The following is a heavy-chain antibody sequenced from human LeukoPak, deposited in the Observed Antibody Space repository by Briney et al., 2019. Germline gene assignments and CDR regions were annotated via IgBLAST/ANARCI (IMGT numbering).Heavy chain of an antibody. V-gene: IGHV3-33*01. Sequence: SGGSLRLSCAASGFTFSSYGMHWVRQAPGKGLEWVAVIWYDGSNKYYADSVKGRFTISRDNSKNTLYLQMNSLRAEDTAVYYCARDKSEVVLTLFDYWGEGRPGSVSS. CDR2: IWYDGSNK. CDR1: GFTFSSYG. D-gene: IGHD3-22*01. CDR3: ARDKSEVVLTLFDY. J-gene: IGHJ4*02.